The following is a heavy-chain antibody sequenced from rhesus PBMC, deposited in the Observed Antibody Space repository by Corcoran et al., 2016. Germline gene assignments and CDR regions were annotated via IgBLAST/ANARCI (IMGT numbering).Heavy chain of an antibody. V-gene: IGHV4-127*01. J-gene: IGHJ4*01. CDR2: IGGSSGST. Sequence: QVQLQESGPGLVKPSETLSLTCAVSGYSISSGYGWSWIRQPPGKGLEWIGYIGGSSGSTNYNTSLKSGVTISKDTSKNQFSLKLSAVTAADTAVYYCSRGSYGMFDYWGQGVLVTVSS. D-gene: IGHD4-4*01. CDR3: SRGSYGMFDY. CDR1: GYSISSGYG.